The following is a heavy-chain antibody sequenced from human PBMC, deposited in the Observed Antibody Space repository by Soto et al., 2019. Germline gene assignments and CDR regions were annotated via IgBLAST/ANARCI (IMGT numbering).Heavy chain of an antibody. CDR1: GADINTYS. D-gene: IGHD6-19*01. CDR2: IYTSASI. V-gene: IGHV4-4*07. CDR3: ARDREAGYNFYYGMDV. J-gene: IGHJ6*02. Sequence: NPSETLSLTYSVSGADINTYSWTWIRQPAGKGLEWIGRIYTSASINYNPSLRGRVTLSVDTSTNQVSLKLASVTAADTAVYYCARDREAGYNFYYGMDVWGQGTTVTVSS.